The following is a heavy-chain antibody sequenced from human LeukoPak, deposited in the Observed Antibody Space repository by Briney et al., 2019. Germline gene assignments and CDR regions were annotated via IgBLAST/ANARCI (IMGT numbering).Heavy chain of an antibody. J-gene: IGHJ4*02. V-gene: IGHV5-51*01. CDR3: ARHEESDCGGDCSPLDY. CDR2: IDPEDSDT. Sequence: GESLKISCQASGYRFTNYWIGWVRQMPGKGLEWMGIIDPEDSDTRYSPSFQGQVTISADKSISTAYLQWSSLKDSDTAMYYCARHEESDCGGDCSPLDYWGQGTLVIVS. D-gene: IGHD2-21*01. CDR1: GYRFTNYW.